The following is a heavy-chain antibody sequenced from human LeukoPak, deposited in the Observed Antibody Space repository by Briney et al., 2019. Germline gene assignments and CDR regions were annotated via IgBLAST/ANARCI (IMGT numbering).Heavy chain of an antibody. V-gene: IGHV1-24*01. CDR2: FDPEDGET. CDR1: GYTLTELS. CDR3: ARDTTQLAGIAAANDY. J-gene: IGHJ4*02. D-gene: IGHD6-13*01. Sequence: ASVKVSCKVSGYTLTELSMHWVRQAPGKGLEWMGGFDPEDGETIYAQTFQGRVTMTRDTSTSTVYMELSSLRSEDTAVYYCARDTTQLAGIAAANDYWGQGTLVTVSS.